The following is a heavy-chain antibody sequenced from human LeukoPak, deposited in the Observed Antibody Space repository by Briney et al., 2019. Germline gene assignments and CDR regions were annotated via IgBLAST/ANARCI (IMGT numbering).Heavy chain of an antibody. CDR2: INHSDTP. CDR1: GGPFSVYY. V-gene: IGHV4-34*01. J-gene: IGHJ4*02. D-gene: IGHD1-7*01. Sequence: SETLSLTCAVYGGPFSVYYWSWLRQPPGKGLEWIGEINHSDTPNYHPSLTSPATISVATSNNQFSLKLSSVTAADTAVYYCAVLGTGTIYFDYWGQGTLVTVSS. CDR3: AVLGTGTIYFDY.